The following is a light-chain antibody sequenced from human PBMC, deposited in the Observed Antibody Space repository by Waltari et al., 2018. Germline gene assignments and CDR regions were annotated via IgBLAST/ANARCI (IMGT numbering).Light chain of an antibody. V-gene: IGLV2-14*01. Sequence: QSALTQPASVSGSLGQSITISCTGTSSDVGGYNYVSWYQQHPDKAPKLMIYEVTNRPSGVSNRFSGSKSGNTASLTISGLQAEDEADYYCKSYTSSSTLLFGGGTKLTVL. CDR3: KSYTSSSTLL. J-gene: IGLJ2*01. CDR1: SSDVGGYNY. CDR2: EVT.